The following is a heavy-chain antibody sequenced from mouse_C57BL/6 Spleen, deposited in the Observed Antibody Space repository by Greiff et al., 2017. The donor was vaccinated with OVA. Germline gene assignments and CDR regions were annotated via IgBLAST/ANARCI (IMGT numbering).Heavy chain of an antibody. D-gene: IGHD1-1*01. V-gene: IGHV1-52*01. CDR2: IDPSDSET. Sequence: QVQLQQPGAELVRPGSSVKLSCKASGYTFTSYWMHWVKQRPIQGLEWIGNIDPSDSETHYNQKFKDKATLTVDKSSSTAYMQLSSLTSEDSAVYYCARHYGSSYDYAMDYWGQGTSVTVSS. J-gene: IGHJ4*01. CDR1: GYTFTSYW. CDR3: ARHYGSSYDYAMDY.